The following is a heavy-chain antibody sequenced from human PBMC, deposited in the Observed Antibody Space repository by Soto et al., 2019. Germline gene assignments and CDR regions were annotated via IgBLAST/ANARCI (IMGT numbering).Heavy chain of an antibody. J-gene: IGHJ2*01. Sequence: TLSLTCTVSGGSISGGGYYWSWIRQPPGKGLEWIGYTYDSGSTYYNPSLKSRISISVDTSKNQFSLRLTSVTAADTAVYYCAREIIPLTTDWYFDLWGRGTLVTVSS. CDR3: AREIIPLTTDWYFDL. CDR2: TYDSGST. D-gene: IGHD4-17*01. CDR1: GGSISGGGYY. V-gene: IGHV4-30-4*01.